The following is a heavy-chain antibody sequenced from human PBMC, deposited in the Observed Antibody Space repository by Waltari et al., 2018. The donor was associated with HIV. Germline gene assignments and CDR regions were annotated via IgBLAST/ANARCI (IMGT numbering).Heavy chain of an antibody. V-gene: IGHV4-59*01. CDR2: VSYSGNT. CDR1: GGSLTRNS. D-gene: IGHD3-10*01. CDR3: ATKLSGKGWFDP. Sequence: QVQLPESGPGLVKPSETLSLTCTVSGGSLTRNSWSWIRQPPGKGLEWIGYVSYSGNTNYNPSLKSRVTISVDTSKDQFSLKLSSVTAADTAVYYCATKLSGKGWFDPWGQGTLVTVSS. J-gene: IGHJ5*02.